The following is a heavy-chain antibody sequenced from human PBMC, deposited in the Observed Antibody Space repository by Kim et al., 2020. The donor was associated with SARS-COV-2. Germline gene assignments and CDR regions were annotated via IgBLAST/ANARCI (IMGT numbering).Heavy chain of an antibody. J-gene: IGHJ4*02. CDR3: AKVYALAHQVYDY. Sequence: GGSLRLSCAASGFTFTDAWMSWVRQAPGKGVEWVGRIKSKRGGETKDYAAPVKSRFIISRDDSKNTVYLQMNSLELEDTAMYYCAKVYALAHQVYDYWRQGTLVTVSS. D-gene: IGHD3-16*01. CDR2: IKSKRGGETK. CDR1: GFTFTDAW. V-gene: IGHV3-15*05.